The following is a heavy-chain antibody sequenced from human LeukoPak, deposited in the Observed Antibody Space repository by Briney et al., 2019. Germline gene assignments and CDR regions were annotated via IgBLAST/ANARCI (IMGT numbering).Heavy chain of an antibody. J-gene: IGHJ4*02. V-gene: IGHV1-18*01. Sequence: ALVKVSCKASGYTFTSYGISWVRQAPGQGLEWMGWISAYNGNTNYAQKLQGRVTMTTDTSTSTAYMELRSLRSDDTAVYYCARVPGGTSGHYYDYWGQGTLVTVSS. CDR1: GYTFTSYG. CDR3: ARVPGGTSGHYYDY. CDR2: ISAYNGNT. D-gene: IGHD1-14*01.